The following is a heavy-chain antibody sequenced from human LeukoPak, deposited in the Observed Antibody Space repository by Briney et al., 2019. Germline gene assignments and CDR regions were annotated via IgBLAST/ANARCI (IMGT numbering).Heavy chain of an antibody. CDR3: ARWIQSGWYLEDQHAEFDY. V-gene: IGHV4-59*12. J-gene: IGHJ4*02. D-gene: IGHD6-19*01. Sequence: SETLSLTCTVSGGSISSYYWSWIRQPPGKGLEWIGYIYYSGSTNYNPSLKSRVTISVDTSKNQFSLKLSSVTAADTAVYYCARWIQSGWYLEDQHAEFDYWGQGTLVTVSS. CDR1: GGSISSYY. CDR2: IYYSGST.